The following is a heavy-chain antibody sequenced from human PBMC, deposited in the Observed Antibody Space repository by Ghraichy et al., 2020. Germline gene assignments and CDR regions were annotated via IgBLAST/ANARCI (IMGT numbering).Heavy chain of an antibody. CDR2: INHSGST. CDR1: GGSFSGYY. V-gene: IGHV4-34*01. J-gene: IGHJ6*03. CDR3: ARGMRWSSSWSFYYYYMDV. D-gene: IGHD6-13*01. Sequence: ESLNISCAVYGGSFSGYYWSWIRQPPGKGLEWIGEINHSGSTNYNPSLKSRVTISVDTSKNQFSLKLSSVTAADTAVYYCARGMRWSSSWSFYYYYMDVWGKGTTVTVSS.